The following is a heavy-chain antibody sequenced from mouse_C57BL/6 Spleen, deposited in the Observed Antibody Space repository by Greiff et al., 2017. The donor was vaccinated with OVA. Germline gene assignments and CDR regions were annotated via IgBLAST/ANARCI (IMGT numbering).Heavy chain of an antibody. Sequence: EVQLQQSGAELVRPGASVKLSCTASGFNIKGDYMHWVKQRPGQGLEWIGRIDPENGDTEYDSKFQGKATITADTSSNTAYLQLSSLTSEDAAVYCCTTGTGTGKAYWGQGTLVTVSA. J-gene: IGHJ3*01. CDR2: IDPENGDT. CDR1: GFNIKGDY. D-gene: IGHD4-1*01. V-gene: IGHV14-4*01. CDR3: TTGTGTGKAY.